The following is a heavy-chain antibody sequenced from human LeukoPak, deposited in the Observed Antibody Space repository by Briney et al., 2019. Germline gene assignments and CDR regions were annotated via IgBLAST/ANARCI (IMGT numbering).Heavy chain of an antibody. CDR3: AKGNLQSRPSTGFDH. Sequence: GGSLRLSCAPSVFTFSRYAMSWIRQAPGKGLEWVSVISDSGGRTYYADSVKGRFTVSRDNSKNTLHLQMNSLRDDDTAVYYCAKGNLQSRPSTGFDHWGQGTLVTVSS. D-gene: IGHD6-25*01. CDR1: VFTFSRYA. CDR2: ISDSGGRT. V-gene: IGHV3-23*01. J-gene: IGHJ4*02.